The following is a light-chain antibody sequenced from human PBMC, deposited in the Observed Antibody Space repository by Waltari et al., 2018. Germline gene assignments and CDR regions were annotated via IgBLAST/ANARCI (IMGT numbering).Light chain of an antibody. Sequence: QSALSQPASVSGSPGQSLTISCPGASSYVGGPDFVSWYQQHPGKAPKLIIRDVNNRPSGVSNRFSGSKSGNTASLTISGLQAEDEADYYCSSYSTSSSLILFGEGTKVTVL. CDR1: SSYVGGPDF. V-gene: IGLV2-14*03. J-gene: IGLJ2*01. CDR3: SSYSTSSSLIL. CDR2: DVN.